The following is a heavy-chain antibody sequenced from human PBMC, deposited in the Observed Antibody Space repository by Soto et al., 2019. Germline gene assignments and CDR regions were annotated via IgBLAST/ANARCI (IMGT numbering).Heavy chain of an antibody. J-gene: IGHJ4*02. Sequence: PGGSLRLSCAASGFTFSNYAMSWVRQAPGKGLQWVSTISGSGASTYYGDSVKGRFTLSRDNSENTLFLQMDSLRAEDTAVYYCAKGDLLTGVAHFDYWGQGTLVTVSS. V-gene: IGHV3-23*01. CDR1: GFTFSNYA. D-gene: IGHD7-27*01. CDR3: AKGDLLTGVAHFDY. CDR2: ISGSGAST.